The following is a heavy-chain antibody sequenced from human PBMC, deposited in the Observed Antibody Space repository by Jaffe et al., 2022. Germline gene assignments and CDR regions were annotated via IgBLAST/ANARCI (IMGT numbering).Heavy chain of an antibody. CDR3: ARLLKEQWLVHRIYYFDY. CDR1: GYSISSGYY. Sequence: QVQLQESGPGLVKPSETLSLTCAVSGYSISSGYYWGWIRQPPGKGLEWIGSIYHSGSTYYNPSLKSRVTISVDTSKNQFSLKLSSVTAADTAVYYCARLLKEQWLVHRIYYFDYWGQGTLVTVSS. CDR2: IYHSGST. D-gene: IGHD6-19*01. J-gene: IGHJ4*02. V-gene: IGHV4-38-2*01.